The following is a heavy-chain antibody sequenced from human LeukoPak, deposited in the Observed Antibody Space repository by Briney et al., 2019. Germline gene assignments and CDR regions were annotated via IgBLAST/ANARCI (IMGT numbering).Heavy chain of an antibody. CDR1: GFTFSSYW. CDR3: AKQGVWGSYRYTLDY. J-gene: IGHJ4*02. V-gene: IGHV3-7*05. Sequence: GGSLRLSCAASGFTFSSYWMSWVRQAPGKGLEWVANIKQDGSEKYYVDSVKGRFTISRDNSKNTLYLQMNSLRAEDTAVYYCAKQGVWGSYRYTLDYWGQGTLVTVSS. D-gene: IGHD3-16*02. CDR2: IKQDGSEK.